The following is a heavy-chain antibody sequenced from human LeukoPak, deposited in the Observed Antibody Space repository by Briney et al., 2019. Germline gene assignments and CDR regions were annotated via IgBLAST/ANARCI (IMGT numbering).Heavy chain of an antibody. CDR3: ARGGSGAADTRYYYYYYMDV. V-gene: IGHV3-30*01. D-gene: IGHD3-10*01. CDR1: GFTFSSYA. J-gene: IGHJ6*03. Sequence: PGRSLRLSCAASGFTFSSYAMHWVRQAPGKGLEWVAVISYDGSNKYYADSVKGRFTISRDNSKNTLYLQMNSLRAEDTAVYYCARGGSGAADTRYYYYYYMDVWGKGTTVTVSS. CDR2: ISYDGSNK.